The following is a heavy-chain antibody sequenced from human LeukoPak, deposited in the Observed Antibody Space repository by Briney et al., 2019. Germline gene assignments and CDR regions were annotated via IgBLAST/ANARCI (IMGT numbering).Heavy chain of an antibody. CDR3: ARCTTGRTFGSLREIKRSREIDY. D-gene: IGHD1-1*01. CDR1: GFTISSYS. J-gene: IGHJ4*02. Sequence: GGSLRLSCAASGFTISSYSMNWVRQPPGKGLEWVSSISSSSSNIYYADSVQGRFTISRDNAKNSLYLQMNSLRVEDTAVYYCARCTTGRTFGSLREIKRSREIDYWGQGTLVTVSS. V-gene: IGHV3-21*01. CDR2: ISSSSSNI.